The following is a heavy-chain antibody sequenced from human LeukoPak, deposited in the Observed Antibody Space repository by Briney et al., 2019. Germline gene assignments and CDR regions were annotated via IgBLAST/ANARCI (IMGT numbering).Heavy chain of an antibody. V-gene: IGHV3-74*03. CDR1: GFTFSSNY. CDR2: INTDGSDR. Sequence: GGSLRLSCAASGFTFSSNYMHWVRQAPGKGLVWVSRINTDGSDRTHADFVKGRFTISRDNAKNTLYLEMNGLRAEDTAVYYCARALRSPGDSGLDYWGQGALVTVSS. J-gene: IGHJ4*02. D-gene: IGHD3-10*01. CDR3: ARALRSPGDSGLDY.